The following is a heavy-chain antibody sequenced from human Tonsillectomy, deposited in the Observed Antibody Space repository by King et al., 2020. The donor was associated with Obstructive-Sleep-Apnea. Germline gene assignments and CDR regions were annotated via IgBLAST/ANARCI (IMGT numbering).Heavy chain of an antibody. CDR1: GGAIRSNSYY. D-gene: IGHD6-13*01. V-gene: IGHV4-39*07. J-gene: IGHJ4*02. CDR3: ARDSFSSSWYLYYFDY. CDR2: IHYSGST. Sequence: QLRESGPGLVKPSETLSLTCSVSGGAIRSNSYYWGWIRQPPGKGLEWIGNIHYSGSTYYNPSLKSRVTISVDTSKNQFSLKLSSVTAADTAVYYCARDSFSSSWYLYYFDYWGQGILVTVSS.